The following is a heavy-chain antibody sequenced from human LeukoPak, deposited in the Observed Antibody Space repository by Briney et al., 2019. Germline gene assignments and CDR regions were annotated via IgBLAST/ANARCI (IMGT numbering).Heavy chain of an antibody. D-gene: IGHD2-2*02. Sequence: GRSLRLSCAAPGLSFSNYAMNWVRRAPGKGLEWVAVISSDGSNKFYADSVKGRFTVSRDNSKNTLFLQMNSLRVEDTAVYYCARDNDPDYTSSPGWFDSWGQGIQVTVSS. J-gene: IGHJ5*01. CDR3: ARDNDPDYTSSPGWFDS. V-gene: IGHV3-30-3*01. CDR2: ISSDGSNK. CDR1: GLSFSNYA.